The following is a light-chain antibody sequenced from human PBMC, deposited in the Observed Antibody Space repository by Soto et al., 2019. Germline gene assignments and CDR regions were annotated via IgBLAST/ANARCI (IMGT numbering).Light chain of an antibody. V-gene: IGKV1-33*01. J-gene: IGKJ4*01. CDR1: QDISNY. CDR3: QQYDNPPPLT. CDR2: DAS. Sequence: DIQMTQSPSSLSASVGDRVTITCQASQDISNYLNWYQQKPGKAPKLLIYDASNLETGVPSRFSGSGSGTDFTFTISSLQPEDIATYYCQQYDNPPPLTFGGGNKVEIK.